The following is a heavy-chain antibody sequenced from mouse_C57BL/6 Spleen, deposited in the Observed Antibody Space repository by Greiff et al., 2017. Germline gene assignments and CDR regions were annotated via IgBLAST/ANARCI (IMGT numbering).Heavy chain of an antibody. CDR2: IDPSDSET. V-gene: IGHV1-52*01. Sequence: QVQLQQPGAELVRPGSSVKLSCKASGYTFTSYWMHWVKQRPIQGLEWIGNIDPSDSETHYNQKFKDKATLTVDKSSSTAYRQLSSLTSEDSAVYYGARSHILRHTTGYYFDYWGQGTTLTVSS. CDR1: GYTFTSYW. D-gene: IGHD1-1*01. J-gene: IGHJ2*01. CDR3: ARSHILRHTTGYYFDY.